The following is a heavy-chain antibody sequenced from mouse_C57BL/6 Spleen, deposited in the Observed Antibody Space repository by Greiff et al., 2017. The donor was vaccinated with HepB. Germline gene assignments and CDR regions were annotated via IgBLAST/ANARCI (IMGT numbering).Heavy chain of an antibody. CDR3: ARRGGSRSYYFDY. V-gene: IGHV1-50*01. CDR2: IDPSDSYT. D-gene: IGHD1-1*01. CDR1: GYTFTSYW. Sequence: QVQLQQSGAELVKPGASVKLSCKASGYTFTSYWMQWVKQRPGQGLEWIGEIDPSDSYTNYNQKFKGKATLTVDTSSSTAYMQLSSLTSEDSAVYYCARRGGSRSYYFDYWSQGTTLTVSS. J-gene: IGHJ2*01.